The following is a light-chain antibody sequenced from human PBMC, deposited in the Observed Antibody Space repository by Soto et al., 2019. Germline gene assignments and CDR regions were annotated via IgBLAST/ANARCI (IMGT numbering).Light chain of an antibody. CDR2: KAS. CDR1: QTIXSW. Sequence: IQVTQSPSTLSGSVGDRVTITCRASQTIXSWLGWDQKKPGKAPKLLXDKASTLINGVPSRLSGSGSATEFTPTISSRQHADCVTYYYQHYNNYSEAFGQGTKVDIK. V-gene: IGKV1-5*03. CDR3: QHYNNYSEA. J-gene: IGKJ1*01.